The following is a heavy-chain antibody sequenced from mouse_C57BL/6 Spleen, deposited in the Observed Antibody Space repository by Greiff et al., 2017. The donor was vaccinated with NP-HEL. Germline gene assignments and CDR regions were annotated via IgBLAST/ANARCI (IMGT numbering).Heavy chain of an antibody. CDR3: ARLWDNYAMDY. CDR1: GFSLTSYG. V-gene: IGHV2-2*01. D-gene: IGHD4-1*01. CDR2: IWSGGST. J-gene: IGHJ4*01. Sequence: VKLQESGPGLVQPSQSLSITCTVSGFSLTSYGVHWVRQSPGKGLEWLGVIWSGGSTDYNAAFISRLSISKDNSKSQVFFKMNSLQADDTAIYYCARLWDNYAMDYWGQGTSVTVSS.